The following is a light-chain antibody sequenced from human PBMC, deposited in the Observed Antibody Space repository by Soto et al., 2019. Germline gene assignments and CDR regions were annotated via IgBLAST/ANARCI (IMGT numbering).Light chain of an antibody. J-gene: IGKJ1*01. V-gene: IGKV3-20*01. CDR2: GAS. CDR3: QQYGTSPRT. CDR1: QSVSNNY. Sequence: IVLTQSPGTLSLFPGEGATLSCRATQSVSNNYLAWYQQKPGQPPRLLIYGASSRAPGIPDRFSGSGSGTDFTLIISRLEPEDFAVYYCQQYGTSPRTFGQGTKVE.